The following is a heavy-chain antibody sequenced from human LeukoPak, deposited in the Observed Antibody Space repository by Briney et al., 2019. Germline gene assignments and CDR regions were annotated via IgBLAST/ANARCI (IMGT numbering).Heavy chain of an antibody. J-gene: IGHJ4*02. D-gene: IGHD3-22*01. V-gene: IGHV3-30*02. CDR3: AKDERGYYDSSGYFGAIDY. CDR1: GFTFNRYA. CDR2: IWYDGSNK. Sequence: PGGSLRLSCAASGFTFNRYAMNWVRQAPGKGLEWVAFIWYDGSNKYYADSVKGRFPISRGNSKNTLYLQMNSLRAEDTAVYYCAKDERGYYDSSGYFGAIDYWGQGSLVTVSS.